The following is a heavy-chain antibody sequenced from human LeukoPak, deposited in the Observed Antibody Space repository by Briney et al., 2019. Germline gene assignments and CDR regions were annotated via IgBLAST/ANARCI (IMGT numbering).Heavy chain of an antibody. CDR2: IRGSGGTP. CDR3: AKVGKAGSLIPHYMDV. V-gene: IGHV3-23*01. D-gene: IGHD6-13*01. J-gene: IGHJ6*03. Sequence: PGGPLRLPCVASGFTYRSRDWMTWVGHAPGTGLEWVSGIRGSGGTPYYTDSVKGRFTFSRDSSKNTVYLQMNSLRAEDTAVYHCAKVGKAGSLIPHYMDVWGKGTTVTVSS. CDR1: GFTYRSRDW.